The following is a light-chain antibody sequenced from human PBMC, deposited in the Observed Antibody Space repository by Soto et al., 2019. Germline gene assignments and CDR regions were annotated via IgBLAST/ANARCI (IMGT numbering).Light chain of an antibody. CDR1: QSVSTY. V-gene: IGKV3D-15*01. J-gene: IGKJ4*01. Sequence: IVGTQSPTTLSGSPGERATLSFRASQSVSTYLAWYQQKPGQAPRLLVYGASPRATGIPARFSGSGSGTEFTLTISSLQSEDFAVYYCQQRSNWLTFGGGTKVDI. CDR3: QQRSNWLT. CDR2: GAS.